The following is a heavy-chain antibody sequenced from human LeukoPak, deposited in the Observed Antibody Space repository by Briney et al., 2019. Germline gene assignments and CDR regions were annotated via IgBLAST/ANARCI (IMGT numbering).Heavy chain of an antibody. CDR1: GYTFSSYG. J-gene: IGHJ4*02. CDR2: ISYDGSNK. CDR3: AKDLKQHRIAALFY. D-gene: IGHD6-6*01. Sequence: GGSLRLSCAASGYTFSSYGMHGVRQAPGKGRGWGGVISYDGSNKYYADSVKGRFAISRDNSKNTLYLQMSSVRAEDTAVYCCAKDLKQHRIAALFYWGQGTLVTVSS. V-gene: IGHV3-30*18.